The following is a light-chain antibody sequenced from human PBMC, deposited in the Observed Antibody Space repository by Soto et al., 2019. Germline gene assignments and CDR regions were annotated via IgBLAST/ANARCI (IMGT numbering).Light chain of an antibody. CDR2: AAS. Sequence: DIQMTQSPTSLSASVGDRVTITCRASQGIRNFVAWYQQKPGKAPKLLIYAASTLQSGVPFRFSGSGSGKDFTLNINSLQPEDVATYSCQKYSSVPVFGPGTKVAIK. CDR3: QKYSSVPV. J-gene: IGKJ3*01. CDR1: QGIRNF. V-gene: IGKV1-27*01.